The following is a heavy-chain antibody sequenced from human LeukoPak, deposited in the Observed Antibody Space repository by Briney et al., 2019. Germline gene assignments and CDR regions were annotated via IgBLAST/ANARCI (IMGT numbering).Heavy chain of an antibody. CDR2: ISYDGSNK. D-gene: IGHD2-2*01. Sequence: GRSLRLSCAASGFTFSSYAMHWVRQAPGKGLEWVAVISYDGSNKYYADSVKGRFTISRDNSKNTLYLQMNSLRAEDTAVYYCAREGVDQLQYYYYYGMDVWGQGTTVTVSS. CDR1: GFTFSSYA. J-gene: IGHJ6*02. V-gene: IGHV3-30-3*01. CDR3: AREGVDQLQYYYYYGMDV.